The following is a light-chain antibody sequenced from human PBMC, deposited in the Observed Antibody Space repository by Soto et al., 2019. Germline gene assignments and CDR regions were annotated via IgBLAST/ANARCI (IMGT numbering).Light chain of an antibody. J-gene: IGLJ1*01. Sequence: SYELTQPPSVSVSPGQTARITCSGDALPKQYSYWYQQRPGQAPTLVIYKDTERPSGIPERFSGSSSGTTVTLTISGVQAEDEAEYYCQSTDNSGYYRVFGIGTKLTVL. CDR1: ALPKQY. CDR3: QSTDNSGYYRV. V-gene: IGLV3-25*02. CDR2: KDT.